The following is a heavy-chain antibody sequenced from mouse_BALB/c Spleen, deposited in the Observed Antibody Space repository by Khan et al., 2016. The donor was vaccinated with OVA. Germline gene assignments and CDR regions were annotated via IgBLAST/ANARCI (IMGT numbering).Heavy chain of an antibody. Sequence: IQLVQSGAELVKPGASVKLSCSASGFNIKDTYIHWMKQRPEQGLEWIGRIDPPNDDSKYGPKFQAKATLTADTSSNTAYLQLSSLTSEDTAVYYWATLYGNPFAVWGQGTLVSVSA. CDR1: GFNIKDTY. V-gene: IGHV14-3*02. J-gene: IGHJ3*01. CDR3: ATLYGNPFAV. CDR2: IDPPNDDS. D-gene: IGHD2-1*01.